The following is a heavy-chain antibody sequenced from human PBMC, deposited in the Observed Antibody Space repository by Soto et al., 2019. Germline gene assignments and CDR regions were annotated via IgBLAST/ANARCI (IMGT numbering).Heavy chain of an antibody. V-gene: IGHV3-30-3*01. CDR2: ISYDGSNT. CDR1: GFPFSSYA. CDR3: ARSGGGDGYNPLDY. Sequence: QVQLVDSGGGVVQPGRSLRLSCAASGFPFSSYAIHWVRQAPGKGLEWVAFISYDGSNTYYADSVRGRFSVSRDNSNNTLDLQMNSLRAEDTAVYYCARSGGGDGYNPLDYWGQGTLVTVSS. D-gene: IGHD2-21*01. J-gene: IGHJ4*02.